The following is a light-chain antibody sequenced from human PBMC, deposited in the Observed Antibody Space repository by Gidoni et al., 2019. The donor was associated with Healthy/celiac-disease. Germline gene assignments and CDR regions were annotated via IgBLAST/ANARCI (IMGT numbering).Light chain of an antibody. V-gene: IGKV3-11*01. CDR3: QQRSNWPKT. CDR1: QSVSSY. CDR2: DAS. J-gene: IGKJ1*01. Sequence: EIVLTQSPATLSLSPGERATLSCRASQSVSSYLAWYQQNPGQAPRLLIYDASNRATGIPARFRGSGSGTDFTLTICSLEPEDFAVYYCQQRSNWPKTFGQGTKVEIK.